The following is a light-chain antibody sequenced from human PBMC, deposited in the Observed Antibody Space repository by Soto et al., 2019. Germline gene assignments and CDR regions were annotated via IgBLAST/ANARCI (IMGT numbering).Light chain of an antibody. Sequence: DIQMTQSPSSLSASVGDRVTISCRASRSVGGSVNWYHHKPGEAPKLLIYAASSLQSGVPSRFSGRRFGTEFTLTITNLQPEDFATYFCQQCYISPYTFGQGTKVDIK. J-gene: IGKJ2*01. CDR3: QQCYISPYT. CDR1: RSVGGS. V-gene: IGKV1-39*01. CDR2: AAS.